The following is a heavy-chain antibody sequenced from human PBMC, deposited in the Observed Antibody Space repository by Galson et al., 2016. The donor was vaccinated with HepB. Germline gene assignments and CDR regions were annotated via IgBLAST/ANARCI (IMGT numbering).Heavy chain of an antibody. CDR1: GFTFSSSS. CDR2: NDGKDDTT. V-gene: IGHV3-23*01. D-gene: IGHD2-21*02. Sequence: SLRLSCAASGFTFSSSSMSWVRQAPGKGLEWVSSNDGKDDTTYYADSVEGRFTISRDSSKNILSLQMNSLRADDTAVYYCAKGGDSDNWGQGTLVTVSS. J-gene: IGHJ4*02. CDR3: AKGGDSDN.